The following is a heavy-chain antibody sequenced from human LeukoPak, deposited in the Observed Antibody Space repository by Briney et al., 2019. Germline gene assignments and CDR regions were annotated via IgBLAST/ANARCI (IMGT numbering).Heavy chain of an antibody. Sequence: SVKVSCKASGGTFSSYAISWVRQAPGQGLEWMGGIIPIFGTANYAQKFQGRVTITTDESTSTAYTELSSLRSEDTAVYYCARGSSGYYYETLNDAFDIWGQGTMVTVSS. CDR3: ARGSSGYYYETLNDAFDI. J-gene: IGHJ3*02. V-gene: IGHV1-69*05. CDR1: GGTFSSYA. D-gene: IGHD3-22*01. CDR2: IIPIFGTA.